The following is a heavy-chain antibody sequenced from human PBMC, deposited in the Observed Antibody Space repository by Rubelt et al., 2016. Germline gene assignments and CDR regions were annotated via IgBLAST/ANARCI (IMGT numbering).Heavy chain of an antibody. D-gene: IGHD6-19*01. J-gene: IGHJ4*02. CDR2: IGASGNT. Sequence: EVRLLESGGGLVQPGGSLRLSCAASGFTLSNFAMSWVRQAPGKGLEWVSTIGASGNTYPADSVKGRFTISRDISESTLYLQINRLRAEDSGIYYCAKRSVSGWYYFDHWGQGTLVTVSS. V-gene: IGHV3-23*01. CDR3: AKRSVSGWYYFDH. CDR1: GFTLSNFA.